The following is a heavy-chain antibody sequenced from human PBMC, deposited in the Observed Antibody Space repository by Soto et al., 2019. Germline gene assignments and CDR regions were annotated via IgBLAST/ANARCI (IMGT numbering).Heavy chain of an antibody. Sequence: PGGSLRLSCAASGFTFSNFEMHWVRQAPGKGLEWVSYINTAGSTKYYAESVKGRFTISRDNARNSLFLQMNSLRAEDTAVYYCAREERSNNNCLKAYYSYGLDVWGQGTTVTVSS. J-gene: IGHJ6*02. CDR2: INTAGSTK. D-gene: IGHD2-2*01. CDR1: GFTFSNFE. CDR3: AREERSNNNCLKAYYSYGLDV. V-gene: IGHV3-48*03.